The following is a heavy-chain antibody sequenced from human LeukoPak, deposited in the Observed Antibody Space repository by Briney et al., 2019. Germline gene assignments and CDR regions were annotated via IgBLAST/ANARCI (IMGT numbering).Heavy chain of an antibody. V-gene: IGHV1-18*01. CDR1: GYTFTSYG. CDR3: ASWNYNWNYVDAFDI. D-gene: IGHD1-7*01. J-gene: IGHJ3*02. Sequence: ASVKVSCKTSGYTFTSYGIIWVRQAPGQGLEWMGWISAYNGNRNYAQKLQGRVTMTTDTSTSTAYMELRSLRSDDTAVYYCASWNYNWNYVDAFDIWGQGTMVTVSS. CDR2: ISAYNGNR.